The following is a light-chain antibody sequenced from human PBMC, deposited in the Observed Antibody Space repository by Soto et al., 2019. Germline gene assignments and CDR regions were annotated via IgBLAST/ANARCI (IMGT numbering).Light chain of an antibody. CDR3: QHYGSSLWT. J-gene: IGKJ1*01. V-gene: IGKV3-20*01. Sequence: EIVLTQSPGTLSVSPGERATLSCRASQSVSSSYLAWYQQKPGQAPRLLIYGASSRATGIPDRFSGSGSGTDFTLNISRLEPEDFAVYYCQHYGSSLWTFGQGTQVEIK. CDR2: GAS. CDR1: QSVSSSY.